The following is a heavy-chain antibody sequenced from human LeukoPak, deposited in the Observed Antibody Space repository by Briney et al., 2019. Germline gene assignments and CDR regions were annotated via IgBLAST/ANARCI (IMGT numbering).Heavy chain of an antibody. CDR3: ARLPSPVQH. J-gene: IGHJ1*01. CDR2: IYHSGST. CDR1: GGSISSGDYY. Sequence: SQTLSLTCTVSGGSISSGDYYWSWIRQPPGKGLEWIGYIYHSGSTNYNPSLKSRVTISVDTSKNQVSLKLSSVTAADTAVYYCARLPSPVQHWGQGTLVTVSS. V-gene: IGHV4-61*08.